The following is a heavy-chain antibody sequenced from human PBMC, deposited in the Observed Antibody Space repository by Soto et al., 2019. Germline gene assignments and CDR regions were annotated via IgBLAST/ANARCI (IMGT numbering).Heavy chain of an antibody. D-gene: IGHD6-25*01. CDR1: GASVSSGLYF. CDR2: VHPNGNI. V-gene: IGHV4-31*03. Sequence: QVQLQESGPGLVKPSQTLSLTCTVSGASVSSGLYFWNWIRQLPGKGLQWLGHVHPNGNIYYNPSLQCRLTMSMEPSNNPVSLQLNSVPVADTAVYYCVRGSDPYKCGFWGQGALVTVSS. J-gene: IGHJ1*01. CDR3: VRGSDPYKCGF.